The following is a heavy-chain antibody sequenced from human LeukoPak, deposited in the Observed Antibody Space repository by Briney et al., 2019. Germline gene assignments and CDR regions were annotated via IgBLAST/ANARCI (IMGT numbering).Heavy chain of an antibody. CDR1: GYTFTSYG. J-gene: IGHJ5*02. CDR3: ARDSYYYGSANWFDP. V-gene: IGHV1-18*01. Sequence: ASVKVSCKASGYTFTSYGISWVRQTPGQGLEWMGWISAYNGNTNYAQKLQGRVTMTTDTSTSTAYMELRSLRSDDTAVYYCARDSYYYGSANWFDPWGQGTLVTVSS. D-gene: IGHD3-10*01. CDR2: ISAYNGNT.